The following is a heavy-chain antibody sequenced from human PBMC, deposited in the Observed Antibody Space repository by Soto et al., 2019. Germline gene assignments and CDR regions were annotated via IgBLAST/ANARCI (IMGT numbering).Heavy chain of an antibody. V-gene: IGHV4-34*01. J-gene: IGHJ4*02. CDR1: GQSFSPYY. D-gene: IGHD2-15*01. CDR2: INHSRST. Sequence: QVQLQQWGAGLLKPSETLSLTCAVYGQSFSPYYWTWIRRPPGKGLEWIGEINHSRSTKYNPSLKSRVTIAVDTSKKHFSPNLSSGTGADTAVYYFARGLRPCSGSNCYALYYFDSWGQGTLVTVSS. CDR3: ARGLRPCSGSNCYALYYFDS.